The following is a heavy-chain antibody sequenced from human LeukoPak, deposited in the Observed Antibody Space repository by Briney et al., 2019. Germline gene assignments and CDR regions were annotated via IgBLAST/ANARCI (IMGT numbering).Heavy chain of an antibody. Sequence: GGSLRLSCAASGFTFSSYGMHWVRQAPGKGLEWVAVISYDGSNKYYADSVKGRFTISRDNSKNTLYLQMNSLRAEDTAVYYCAKDGRKYSSGWYNYFDYWGQGTLVTVSS. V-gene: IGHV3-30*18. CDR1: GFTFSSYG. D-gene: IGHD6-19*01. J-gene: IGHJ4*02. CDR3: AKDGRKYSSGWYNYFDY. CDR2: ISYDGSNK.